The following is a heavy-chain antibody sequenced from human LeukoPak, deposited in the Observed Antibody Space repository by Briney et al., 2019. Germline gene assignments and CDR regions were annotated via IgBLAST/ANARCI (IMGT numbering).Heavy chain of an antibody. D-gene: IGHD1-26*01. CDR2: INHSGST. Sequence: SETLSLTCAVYGGSFSGYYWSWIRQPPGKGLEWIGEINHSGSTNYNPSLKSRVTISVDTSKNQFSLKLSSVTAADTAVYYCARGWRWATRGLDYRGQGTLVTVSS. CDR3: ARGWRWATRGLDY. V-gene: IGHV4-34*01. CDR1: GGSFSGYY. J-gene: IGHJ4*02.